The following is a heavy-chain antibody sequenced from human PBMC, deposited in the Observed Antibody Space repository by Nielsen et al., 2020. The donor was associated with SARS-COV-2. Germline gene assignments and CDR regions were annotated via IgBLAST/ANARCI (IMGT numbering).Heavy chain of an antibody. J-gene: IGHJ4*02. CDR1: GFTFSSYG. Sequence: GGSLRPSFAASGFTFSSYGMHRVRQAPGKGLEWVAVISYDGSNKYYADSVKGRFTISRDNSKNTLYLQMNSLRAEDTAVYYCARGDYGDQRGDYWGQGTLVTVSS. CDR3: ARGDYGDQRGDY. D-gene: IGHD4-17*01. CDR2: ISYDGSNK. V-gene: IGHV3-30*03.